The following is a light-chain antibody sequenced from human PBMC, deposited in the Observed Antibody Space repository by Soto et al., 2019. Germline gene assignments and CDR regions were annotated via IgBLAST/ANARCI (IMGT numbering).Light chain of an antibody. CDR1: SSDVGAYNY. J-gene: IGLJ2*01. Sequence: QSALTQPASVSGSPGQSNTISCTGTSSDVGAYNYVSWYQHLPGKAPKLMIFEVTNRPSGVSNRFSGSQSGNTASLTISGLQAEDEADYYCSSYTTRSTVVFGGGTKLTVL. CDR3: SSYTTRSTVV. V-gene: IGLV2-14*01. CDR2: EVT.